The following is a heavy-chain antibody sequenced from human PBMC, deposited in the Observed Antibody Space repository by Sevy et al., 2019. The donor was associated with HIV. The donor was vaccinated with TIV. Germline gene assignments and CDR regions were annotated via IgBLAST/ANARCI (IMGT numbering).Heavy chain of an antibody. J-gene: IGHJ4*02. CDR3: ETGTRTFGVVIPFDY. CDR1: GYTLTELS. CDR2: FDPEDGET. V-gene: IGHV1-24*01. Sequence: ASVKVSCKVSGYTLTELSMHWVRQAPGKGLEWMGGFDPEDGETIYAQKFQGRVTMTDDTSTHTAYMELSSLRSEDTAVYYCETGTRTFGVVIPFDYWGQGTLVTVSS. D-gene: IGHD3-3*01.